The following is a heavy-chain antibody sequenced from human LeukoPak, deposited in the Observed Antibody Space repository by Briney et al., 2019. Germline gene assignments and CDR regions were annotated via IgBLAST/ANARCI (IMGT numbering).Heavy chain of an antibody. J-gene: IGHJ4*02. V-gene: IGHV4-38-2*02. CDR3: ARGWFSYGGSFDY. D-gene: IGHD4-23*01. CDR2: IYHSGST. Sequence: SETLSLTCTVSGYSISSGYYWGWIRQPPGKGLEWIGSIYHSGSTYYNPSLKSRVTISVDTSKNQFSLKLSSVAAADTAVYYCARGWFSYGGSFDYWGQGTLVTVSS. CDR1: GYSISSGYY.